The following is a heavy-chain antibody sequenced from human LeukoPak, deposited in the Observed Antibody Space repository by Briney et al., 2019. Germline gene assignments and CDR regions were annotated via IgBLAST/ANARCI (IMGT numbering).Heavy chain of an antibody. V-gene: IGHV3-30-3*01. Sequence: GGSLRLSCAASGFTFSSYAMHWVRQAPGKGLEWVAVISYDGSNKYYADSVKGRFTISRDNSKNTLYLQTNSLRAEDTAVYYCARDPDSKDFWSGYSDYWGQGTLVTVSS. CDR1: GFTFSSYA. D-gene: IGHD3-3*01. CDR3: ARDPDSKDFWSGYSDY. CDR2: ISYDGSNK. J-gene: IGHJ4*02.